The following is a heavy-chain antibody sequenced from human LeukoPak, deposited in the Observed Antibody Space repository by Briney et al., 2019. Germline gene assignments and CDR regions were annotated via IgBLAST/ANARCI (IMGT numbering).Heavy chain of an antibody. CDR2: INSDGSST. CDR1: GSTFSSYW. V-gene: IGHV3-74*01. Sequence: PGGSLGLSCAASGSTFSSYWMHWVRQAPGKGLVWVSRINSDGSSTSYADSVKGRFTISRDNAKNTLYLQMNSLRAEDTAVYYCAREQISSGWYYFDYWGQGTLVTVSS. CDR3: AREQISSGWYYFDY. D-gene: IGHD6-19*01. J-gene: IGHJ4*02.